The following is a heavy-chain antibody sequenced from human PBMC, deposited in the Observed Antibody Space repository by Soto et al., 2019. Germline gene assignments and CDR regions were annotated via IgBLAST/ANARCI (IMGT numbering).Heavy chain of an antibody. Sequence: QVNLVQSGAEVKRPGASVKISCKASGFTFTNYGFSWVRLAPGQGLEWLGWISSFNGNTNYPQKNQRRITMTTDTSTTTVDMVLRSLTPDDTAVYFCARDSGAEVVAPPEARYMDVWGKGTTVTSSS. CDR2: ISSFNGNT. CDR3: ARDSGAEVVAPPEARYMDV. D-gene: IGHD2-15*01. J-gene: IGHJ6*03. V-gene: IGHV1-18*01. CDR1: GFTFTNYG.